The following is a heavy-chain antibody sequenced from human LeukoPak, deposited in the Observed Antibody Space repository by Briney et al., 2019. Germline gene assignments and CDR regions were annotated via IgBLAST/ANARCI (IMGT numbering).Heavy chain of an antibody. CDR3: ARRVVVAATMIDS. CDR1: GGSISSSSYD. Sequence: KPSETLSLTCTVSGGSISSSSYDWGWIRQPPGKGLEWIGSIYYSGSTYYNPSLKSRFTISVDTSKNQFSRKLSSVTAADTAVYYCARRVVVAATMIDSWGQGTLVTVSS. D-gene: IGHD2-15*01. J-gene: IGHJ4*02. CDR2: IYYSGST. V-gene: IGHV4-39*01.